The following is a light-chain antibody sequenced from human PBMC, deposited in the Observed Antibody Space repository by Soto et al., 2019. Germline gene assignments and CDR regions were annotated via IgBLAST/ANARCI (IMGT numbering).Light chain of an antibody. Sequence: QSALTQPPSASGSPGQTVTISCTGTSSDVGGYDYVSWYQQHPGEAPKLIIYEVTKRPSGVPDRFSGSKSGNTASLTVSGLHAEDEADFHCSSYAGGKNFYVFGTGTKLTVL. CDR1: SSDVGGYDY. CDR2: EVT. CDR3: SSYAGGKNFYV. J-gene: IGLJ1*01. V-gene: IGLV2-8*01.